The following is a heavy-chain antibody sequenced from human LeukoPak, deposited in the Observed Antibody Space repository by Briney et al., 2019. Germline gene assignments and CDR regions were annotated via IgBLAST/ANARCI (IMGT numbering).Heavy chain of an antibody. CDR3: AKDWGRYGSGSYYPFDFGY. CDR2: ISDDGSNK. D-gene: IGHD3-10*01. V-gene: IGHV3-30*18. CDR1: GFTFSSYG. J-gene: IGHJ4*02. Sequence: GGSLRLSCTASGFTFSSYGMHWVRQAPGKGLEWVAVISDDGSNKYYADSVKGRFTISRDNSKNTLYLQMNSLRAEDTAVYYCAKDWGRYGSGSYYPFDFGYWGQGTLVTVSS.